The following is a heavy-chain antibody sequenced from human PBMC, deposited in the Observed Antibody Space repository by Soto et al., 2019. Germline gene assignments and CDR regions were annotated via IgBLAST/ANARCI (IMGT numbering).Heavy chain of an antibody. CDR3: ARGETPIDY. D-gene: IGHD1-26*01. Sequence: QVQLVQSGAEVKKPGASVKVSCKTSGYTFTSFGLSWVRQAPGQGIEWMGWISAYNGNTNYAQKFQGRVTMTTDTSTSTAYMELRSLRYEDTAEYYCARGETPIDYWGQGTLVTVSS. V-gene: IGHV1-18*01. CDR1: GYTFTSFG. J-gene: IGHJ4*02. CDR2: ISAYNGNT.